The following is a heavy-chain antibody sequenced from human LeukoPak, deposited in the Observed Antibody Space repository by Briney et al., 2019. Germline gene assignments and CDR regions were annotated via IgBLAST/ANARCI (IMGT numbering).Heavy chain of an antibody. CDR1: AFTFSYYP. V-gene: IGHV3-30-3*01. CDR3: ARGPYYDGSGYDFDY. J-gene: IGHJ4*02. D-gene: IGHD3-22*01. CDR2: ISYAGSKI. Sequence: GGSLRLSCSASAFTFSYYPMHRVRQAPGKGLEWVATISYAGSKIYYADSVKGRFTISRDNSKNTLYLQMNSLRTEDTAVYYCARGPYYDGSGYDFDYWGQGTLVPVSS.